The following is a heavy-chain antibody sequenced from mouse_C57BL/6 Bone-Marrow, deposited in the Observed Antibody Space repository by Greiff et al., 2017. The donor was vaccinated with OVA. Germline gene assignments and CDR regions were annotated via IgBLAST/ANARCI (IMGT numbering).Heavy chain of an antibody. J-gene: IGHJ2*01. Sequence: VQLVESGAELARPGASVKLSCKASGYTFTSYGISWVKQRTGQGLEWIGEIYPRSGNTYYNEKFKGKATLTADKSSSTAYMELRSLTSEVSAGYFCARDDGSLDYWGQGTTLTVSS. V-gene: IGHV1-81*01. CDR3: ARDDGSLDY. D-gene: IGHD2-3*01. CDR2: IYPRSGNT. CDR1: GYTFTSYG.